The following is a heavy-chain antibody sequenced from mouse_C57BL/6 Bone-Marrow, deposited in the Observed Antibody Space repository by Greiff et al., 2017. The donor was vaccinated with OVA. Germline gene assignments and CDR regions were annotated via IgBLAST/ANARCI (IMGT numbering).Heavy chain of an antibody. J-gene: IGHJ3*01. CDR2: ISSGGSYT. CDR3: ARLLRRFAY. Sequence: EVMLVESGGDLVKPGGSLKLSCAASGFTFSSYGMSWVRQTPDKRLEWVATISSGGSYTYYPDSVKGRFTISRDNAKNTLYLQMSSLKSEDTAMYYCARLLRRFAYWGQGTLVTVSA. V-gene: IGHV5-6*01. D-gene: IGHD2-4*01. CDR1: GFTFSSYG.